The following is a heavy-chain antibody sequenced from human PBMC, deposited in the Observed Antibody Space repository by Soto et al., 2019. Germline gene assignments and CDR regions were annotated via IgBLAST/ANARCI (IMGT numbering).Heavy chain of an antibody. V-gene: IGHV3-23*01. CDR3: AKGNYDFWRGYLIGLYFDY. CDR1: GFTFSDYA. D-gene: IGHD3-3*01. CDR2: ISGAGGRS. J-gene: IGHJ4*02. Sequence: GGSLRLSCAASGFTFSDYALSWVRQTAGKGLEWVSIISGAGGRSYYADSVKGRFTISRDNSKNTLYVQMNSLRAEDTAVYYCAKGNYDFWRGYLIGLYFDYWGQGTLVTVSS.